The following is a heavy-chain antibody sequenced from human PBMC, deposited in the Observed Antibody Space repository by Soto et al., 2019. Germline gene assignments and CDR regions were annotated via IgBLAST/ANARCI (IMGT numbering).Heavy chain of an antibody. CDR2: ISGITGYT. CDR1: GFTFSDYY. J-gene: IGHJ4*02. D-gene: IGHD6-13*01. CDR3: ARGGGAAADFDH. V-gene: IGHV3-11*06. Sequence: QVQLVESGGGLVKPGGSLRLSCAASGFTFSDYYMSWIRQAPGKGLEWVSDISGITGYTGYADSVKGRFTISRDNAKNSVYLQMNSLRVEDTAVYYCARGGGAAADFDHWGQGTLVTVSS.